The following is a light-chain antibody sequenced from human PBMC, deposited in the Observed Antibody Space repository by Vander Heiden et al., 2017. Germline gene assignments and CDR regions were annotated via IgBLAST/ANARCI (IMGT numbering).Light chain of an antibody. Sequence: QYALTQPASVSGSPGQSIPISCTGTSSDIGGYNYVSWYQLHPGKAPQLMIYDVSHRSSGVSNRFSGFKSGNTASLTISGLQAEDEADYYCGSYTTRRTVVFGGGTKLTVL. J-gene: IGLJ3*02. CDR2: DVS. V-gene: IGLV2-14*03. CDR3: GSYTTRRTVV. CDR1: SSDIGGYNY.